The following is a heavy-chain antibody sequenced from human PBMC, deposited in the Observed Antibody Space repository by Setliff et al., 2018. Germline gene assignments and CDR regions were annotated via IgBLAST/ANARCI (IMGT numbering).Heavy chain of an antibody. J-gene: IGHJ4*02. D-gene: IGHD2-21*02. CDR2: IGHTGSI. CDR3: ARDLGHGGDSDY. V-gene: IGHV4-38-2*02. CDR1: GYSISSGYI. Sequence: PSETLSLTCTVSGYSISSGYIWGWIRQPPGKGLEWVGNIGHTGSINYNPSLKSRLTISRDTSKNQVSLKLNSVTATDTAVYYCARDLGHGGDSDYRGQGILVTVSS.